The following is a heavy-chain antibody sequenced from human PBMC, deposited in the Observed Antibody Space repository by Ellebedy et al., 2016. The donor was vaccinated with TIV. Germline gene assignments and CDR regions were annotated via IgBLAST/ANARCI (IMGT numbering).Heavy chain of an antibody. Sequence: GESLKISCAASGFTFSSYAASWVRQAPGKGLEWVAGLNANGVVIAYADSVKGRSTISRENSKNTLYLQMNSLRPEDTAVYYCAKGGSKSGYSFDLWGRGTLVTVSS. CDR1: GFTFSSYA. V-gene: IGHV3-23*01. CDR3: AKGGSKSGYSFDL. J-gene: IGHJ2*01. D-gene: IGHD3-3*01. CDR2: LNANGVVI.